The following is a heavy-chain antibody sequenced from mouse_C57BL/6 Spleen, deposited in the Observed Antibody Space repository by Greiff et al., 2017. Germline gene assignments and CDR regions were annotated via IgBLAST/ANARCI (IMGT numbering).Heavy chain of an antibody. CDR2: ISGGGGNT. CDR1: GFTFSSYT. Sequence: EVKLVESGGGLVKPGGSLKLSCAASGFTFSSYTMSWVRQTPEKRLEWVATISGGGGNTYYPDSVKGRFTISRDNAKNTLYLQMSSLRSEDTALYYCARQYYYGSSGYFDVWGTGTTVTVSS. V-gene: IGHV5-9*01. J-gene: IGHJ1*03. CDR3: ARQYYYGSSGYFDV. D-gene: IGHD1-1*01.